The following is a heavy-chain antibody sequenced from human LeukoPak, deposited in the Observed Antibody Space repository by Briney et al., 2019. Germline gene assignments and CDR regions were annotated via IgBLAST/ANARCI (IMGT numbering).Heavy chain of an antibody. V-gene: IGHV4-30-2*01. J-gene: IGHJ4*02. D-gene: IGHD3-10*01. CDR3: ARLSWYYGSGSYYSPFDY. Sequence: SQTLSLTCAVSGGSIGSGVYSLSWVRQPPGKGLEWIGYIHLSGSTFYNPSLMSRVTISIDRSKNQYSLKLTSVTAADTAVYYCARLSWYYGSGSYYSPFDYWGQGTLVTVSS. CDR1: GGSIGSGVYS. CDR2: IHLSGST.